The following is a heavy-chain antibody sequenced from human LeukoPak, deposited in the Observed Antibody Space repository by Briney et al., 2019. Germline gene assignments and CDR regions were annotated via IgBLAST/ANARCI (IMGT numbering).Heavy chain of an antibody. CDR2: IYYSGST. J-gene: IGHJ3*02. CDR1: GGSISSGDYY. D-gene: IGHD3-3*01. V-gene: IGHV4-30-4*08. Sequence: SETLSLTCTVSGGSISSGDYYWSWIRQPPGKGLEWIGYIYYSGSTYYNPSLKSRVTISVDTSKNQFSLKLSSVTAADTAVYYCARDQYYDFWSGYLGDAFDIWGQGTMVTVSS. CDR3: ARDQYYDFWSGYLGDAFDI.